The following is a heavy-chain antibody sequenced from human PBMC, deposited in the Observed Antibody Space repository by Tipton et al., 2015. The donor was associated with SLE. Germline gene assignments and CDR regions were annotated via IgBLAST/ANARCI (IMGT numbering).Heavy chain of an antibody. V-gene: IGHV3-21*01. J-gene: IGHJ4*02. CDR2: ISSSSSYI. CDR1: GFTFSSYS. CDR3: AKERVLGTYYFDY. Sequence: SLRLSCAASGFTFSSYSMNWVRQAPGKGLEWVSSISSSSSYIYYADSVKGRFTISRDNAKNSLYLQMNSLRAEDTAVYYCAKERVLGTYYFDYWGQGTLVTASS. D-gene: IGHD7-27*01.